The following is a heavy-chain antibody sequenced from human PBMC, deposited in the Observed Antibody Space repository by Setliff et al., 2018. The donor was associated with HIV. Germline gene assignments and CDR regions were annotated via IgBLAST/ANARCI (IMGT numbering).Heavy chain of an antibody. CDR1: GGSISSGSYY. J-gene: IGHJ3*02. D-gene: IGHD4-17*01. V-gene: IGHV4-61*02. Sequence: SETLSLTCTVSGGSISSGSYYWSWIRQPAGKGLEWIGRIYTSGSTNYNPSLKSRVTISVDTSKNQFSLKLSSVTAADTAVYYCARDREDDGDYVAFDIWGQGTMVTV. CDR2: IYTSGST. CDR3: ARDREDDGDYVAFDI.